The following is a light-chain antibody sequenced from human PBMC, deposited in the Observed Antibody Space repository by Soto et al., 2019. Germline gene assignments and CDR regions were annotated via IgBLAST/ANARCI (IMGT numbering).Light chain of an antibody. CDR2: DAS. CDR1: QSVSSY. Sequence: EIVLTQSPATLSLSPGNRATLSCRASQSVSSYLAWYQQKPGQAPRLLIYDASTRATGIPARFSGSGSGTDFTLTITGLEPEDFAVYYCQQRSDWPSTFGGGTKVDIK. CDR3: QQRSDWPST. J-gene: IGKJ4*01. V-gene: IGKV3-11*01.